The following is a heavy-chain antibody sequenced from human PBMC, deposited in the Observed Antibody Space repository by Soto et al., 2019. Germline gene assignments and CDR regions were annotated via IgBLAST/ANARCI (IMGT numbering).Heavy chain of an antibody. CDR3: ARVDRYYYYGMDV. V-gene: IGHV4-31*03. CDR2: IYYTGST. Sequence: QVQLQESGPGLVKPSQTLSLTCSVSGGSLSSGGYYWSWIRQHPGKGLEWIGYIYYTGSTDYNPSLKSGVFISVDTSKHQFSLKLTSVTAADTAVYYCARVDRYYYYGMDVWGQGTTVTVSS. CDR1: GGSLSSGGYY. J-gene: IGHJ6*02.